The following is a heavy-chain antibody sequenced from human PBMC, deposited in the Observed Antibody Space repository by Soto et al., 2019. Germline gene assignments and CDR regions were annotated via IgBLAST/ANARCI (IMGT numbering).Heavy chain of an antibody. Sequence: SETLSLTCTVSGDSMSGYHWNWIRQPPGKGLQWIGYFHNSGSTTYDSSLKSRVTISIDTSKRQSSLKLSSVTAADTAVYYCARRYGAAFDYWGQGTLVTVSS. J-gene: IGHJ4*02. CDR2: FHNSGST. CDR3: ARRYGAAFDY. V-gene: IGHV4-59*01. D-gene: IGHD4-17*01. CDR1: GDSMSGYH.